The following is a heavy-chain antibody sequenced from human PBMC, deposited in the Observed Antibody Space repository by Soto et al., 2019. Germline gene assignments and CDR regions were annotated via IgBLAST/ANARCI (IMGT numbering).Heavy chain of an antibody. Sequence: SETLSLTCAVSGGSISSSNWWSWVRQPPGKGLEWIGEIYHSGSTNYNPSLKSRVTISVDKSKNQFSLKLSSVTAADTAVYYCARGAKIAAAGTGGDAFGIWGQGTMVTVSS. CDR1: GGSISSSNW. CDR3: ARGAKIAAAGTGGDAFGI. J-gene: IGHJ3*02. V-gene: IGHV4-4*02. CDR2: IYHSGST. D-gene: IGHD6-13*01.